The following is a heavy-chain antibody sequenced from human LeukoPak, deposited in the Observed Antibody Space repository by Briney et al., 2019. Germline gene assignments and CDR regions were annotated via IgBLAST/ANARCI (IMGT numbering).Heavy chain of an antibody. CDR1: GYTFTSYD. V-gene: IGHV1-18*01. CDR2: VSGYNGNT. D-gene: IGHD6-19*01. CDR3: ARQTYSSGWYSP. J-gene: IGHJ5*02. Sequence: ASVKVSCKASGYTFTSYDINWVRQAPGQGLEWMGWVSGYNGNTNYAQKFEGRVAMTTDTSSSTAYMELRSLRSDDTAVYYCARQTYSSGWYSPWGQGTLVTVSS.